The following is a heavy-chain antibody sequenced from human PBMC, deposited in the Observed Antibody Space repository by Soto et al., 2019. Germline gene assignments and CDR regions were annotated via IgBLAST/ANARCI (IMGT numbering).Heavy chain of an antibody. Sequence: PSETLSLTCGVSGGSISSINWWSWVRQTPGKGLEWIGEIYYSGSTNYNPSLTSRVTLSIDKSKNQFFLNLTSVTAADTAVYYCERYSGVSATYWFDAWGQGTLVTVSS. CDR1: GGSISSINW. D-gene: IGHD3-10*01. CDR3: ERYSGVSATYWFDA. V-gene: IGHV4-4*02. CDR2: IYYSGST. J-gene: IGHJ5*02.